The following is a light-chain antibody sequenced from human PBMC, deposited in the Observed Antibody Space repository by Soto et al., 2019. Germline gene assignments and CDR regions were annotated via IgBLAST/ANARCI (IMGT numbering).Light chain of an antibody. CDR2: GAS. Sequence: EIVLTQSPGSLSLSPGERATLSCRANQRINSAYLAWYQQKPGQAPRLLIYGASSRATGIPDRFSGSGSGTDFALTISRLEPEDSAVYYCQQYGSSVWTFGQGTKVDIK. V-gene: IGKV3-20*01. CDR1: QRINSAY. J-gene: IGKJ1*01. CDR3: QQYGSSVWT.